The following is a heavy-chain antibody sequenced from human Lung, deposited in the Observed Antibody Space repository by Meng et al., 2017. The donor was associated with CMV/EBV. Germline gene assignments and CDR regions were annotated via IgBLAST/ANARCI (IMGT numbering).Heavy chain of an antibody. D-gene: IGHD3-10*01. CDR3: ARLFHTSLVTNYYYGMDV. J-gene: IGHJ6*02. CDR2: INPHSGDT. V-gene: IGHV1-2*02. Sequence: ASVKVSCKASGYTFTGYNIHWVRQAPGQGLEWMGWINPHSGDTKYAQKFQGRVTLTTDTSINTAYMEVSRLKSDDTAVFFCARLFHTSLVTNYYYGMDVWGLGTTVTGSS. CDR1: GYTFTGYN.